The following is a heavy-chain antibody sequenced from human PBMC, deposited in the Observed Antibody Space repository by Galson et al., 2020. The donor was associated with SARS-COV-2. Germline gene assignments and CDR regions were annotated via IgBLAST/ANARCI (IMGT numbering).Heavy chain of an antibody. J-gene: IGHJ6*02. CDR2: ISYDGSNK. CDR1: GFTFSSYA. V-gene: IGHV3-30*04. D-gene: IGHD2-15*01. CDR3: ARAGGGNYYYGMDV. Sequence: GESLTISCAASGFTFSSYAMHWVRQAPGKGLEWVAVISYDGSNKYYADSVKGRFTISRDNSKNTLYLQMNSLRAEDTAVYYCARAGGGNYYYGMDVWGQGTTVTVSS.